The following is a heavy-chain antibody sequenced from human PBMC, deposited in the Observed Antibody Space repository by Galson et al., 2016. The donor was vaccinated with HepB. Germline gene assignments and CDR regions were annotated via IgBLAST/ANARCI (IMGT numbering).Heavy chain of an antibody. D-gene: IGHD3-10*01. CDR3: SREMIGSYFD. CDR1: W. V-gene: IGHV3-7*01. J-gene: IGHJ4*02. Sequence: WMNWVRQAPGKGLEWVANIRGDGIVSYYAESVRGRFTISRDNAKNSLYLQMNGLRVDETAVYYCSREMIGSYFDWGQGTLVTVSS. CDR2: IRGDGIVS.